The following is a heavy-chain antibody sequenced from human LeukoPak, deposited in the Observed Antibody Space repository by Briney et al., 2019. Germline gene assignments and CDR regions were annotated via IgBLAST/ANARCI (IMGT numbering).Heavy chain of an antibody. V-gene: IGHV1-69*13. J-gene: IGHJ4*02. D-gene: IGHD5-12*01. CDR3: ARSNSGYDWWIYYFDY. CDR1: GGTFSSYA. Sequence: SVKVSCEASGGTFSSYAISWVRQAPGQGLEWMGGIIPIFGTANYAQKFQGRVTITADESTSTAYMELSSLRSGDTAAYYCARSNSGYDWWIYYFDYWGQGTLVTVSS. CDR2: IIPIFGTA.